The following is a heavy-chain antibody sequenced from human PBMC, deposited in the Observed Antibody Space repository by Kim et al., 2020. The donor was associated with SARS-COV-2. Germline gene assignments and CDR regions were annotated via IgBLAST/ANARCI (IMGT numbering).Heavy chain of an antibody. CDR2: INSDGTGA. Sequence: GGSLRLSCAASGFTFDYYWMHWVRQAPGKGLVWVSRINSDGTGASYADSVKGRFTISRDNAKNTLYLQMNGLRAEDTAVYYCARELSSWVVDYWGRGTLVTVSS. J-gene: IGHJ4*02. D-gene: IGHD2-15*01. CDR3: ARELSSWVVDY. V-gene: IGHV3-74*01. CDR1: GFTFDYYW.